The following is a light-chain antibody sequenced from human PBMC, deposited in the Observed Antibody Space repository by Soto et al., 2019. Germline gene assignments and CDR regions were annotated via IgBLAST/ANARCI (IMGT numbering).Light chain of an antibody. CDR2: DVS. V-gene: IGLV2-14*01. CDR1: SSDVGGYNY. Sequence: QSALTQPASASGSPGQSITISCTGTSSDVGGYNYVSWYQQHPGKAPKLMIYDVSNRPSGVSNRFSGSKSGNTASLTISGLQAEDEADYYCSSYTSSSTPLVFGTGTKLTVL. CDR3: SSYTSSSTPLV. J-gene: IGLJ1*01.